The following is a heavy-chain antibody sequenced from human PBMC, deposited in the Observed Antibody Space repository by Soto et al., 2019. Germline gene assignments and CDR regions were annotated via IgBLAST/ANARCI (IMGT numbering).Heavy chain of an antibody. J-gene: IGHJ4*02. CDR3: ARGGSSSGYYFDY. D-gene: IGHD3-22*01. CDR1: GYTFTSYD. Sequence: ASVKVSCKASGYTFTSYDINWVRQATGQGLEWMGWMNPNSGGTNYAQKFQGWVTMTRDTSISTAYMELSRLRSDDTAVYYCARGGSSSGYYFDYWGQGTLVTVSS. CDR2: MNPNSGGT. V-gene: IGHV1-2*04.